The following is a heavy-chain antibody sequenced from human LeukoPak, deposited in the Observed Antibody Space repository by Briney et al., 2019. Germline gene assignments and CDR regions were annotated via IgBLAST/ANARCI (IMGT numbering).Heavy chain of an antibody. J-gene: IGHJ4*02. CDR1: GITFSASG. D-gene: IGHD1-1*01. V-gene: IGHV3-33*01. Sequence: GGSLRLSCAASGITFSASGMHWVRQAPGKGLEWVAMIWSDGSNQYYADSVKGRFTISRDNSKNTVYLQMDSLRAEDTAIYFCARDKGTRALDYWGQEVLVTVSS. CDR2: IWSDGSNQ. CDR3: ARDKGTRALDY.